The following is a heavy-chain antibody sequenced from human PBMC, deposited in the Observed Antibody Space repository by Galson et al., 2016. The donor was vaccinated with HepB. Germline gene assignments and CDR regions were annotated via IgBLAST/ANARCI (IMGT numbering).Heavy chain of an antibody. D-gene: IGHD6-19*01. J-gene: IGHJ3*02. CDR2: AGTAGDT. CDR1: GFTFSSYD. CDR3: AKKGYGSGKFDAFDI. V-gene: IGHV3-13*01. Sequence: SLRLSCAASGFTFSSYDMHWVRQPTGKGLEWVSGAGTAGDTYYPGSVKGRFTISRENAKNSLYLQMSSLRADDTAVYSCAKKGYGSGKFDAFDIWGQGTVVTVSS.